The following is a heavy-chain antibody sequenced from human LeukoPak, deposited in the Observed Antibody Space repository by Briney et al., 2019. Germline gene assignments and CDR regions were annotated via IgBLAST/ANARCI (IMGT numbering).Heavy chain of an antibody. Sequence: SETLSLTCAVYGGSFSGYYWSWIRQPPGKGLEWIGEINHSGSTNYNPSLKSRVTISVDTSKNQFSLKLSSVTAADTAVYYCARHGGDYVSYYYYYYMDVWGKGTTVTVSS. CDR1: GGSFSGYY. CDR2: INHSGST. D-gene: IGHD4-17*01. CDR3: ARHGGDYVSYYYYYYMDV. V-gene: IGHV4-34*01. J-gene: IGHJ6*03.